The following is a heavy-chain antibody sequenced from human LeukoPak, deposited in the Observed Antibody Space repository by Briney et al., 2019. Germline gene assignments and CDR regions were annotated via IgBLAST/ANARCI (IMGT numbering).Heavy chain of an antibody. J-gene: IGHJ6*03. D-gene: IGHD3-3*01. CDR2: IKQDGTEK. CDR1: GFTVSTYW. V-gene: IGHV3-7*01. Sequence: HSGGSLRLSCAASGFTVSTYWMNWVRQAPGKGLEWVANIKQDGTEKYYVDSVKGRFTISRDNAKNPLYLQMHSLRAEDTAVYFCARDRFLRLLEWSGINYYYYYMDVWGKGTTVTVSS. CDR3: ARDRFLRLLEWSGINYYYYYMDV.